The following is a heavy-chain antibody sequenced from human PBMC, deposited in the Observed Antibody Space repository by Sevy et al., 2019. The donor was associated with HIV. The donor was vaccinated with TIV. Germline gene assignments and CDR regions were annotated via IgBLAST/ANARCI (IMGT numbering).Heavy chain of an antibody. D-gene: IGHD3-22*01. CDR2: IWYDGSNK. CDR3: AKEGDYYYDSSGYYGMDV. CDR1: GFTFNTFG. V-gene: IGHV3-30*02. J-gene: IGHJ6*02. Sequence: GGSLRLSCAASGFTFNTFGMHWVRQAPGKGLEWVAEIWYDGSNKYYEESVKGRFTISRDNSKNTLFLQMNSLRADDTAVYYCAKEGDYYYDSSGYYGMDVWGQGTTVTVSS.